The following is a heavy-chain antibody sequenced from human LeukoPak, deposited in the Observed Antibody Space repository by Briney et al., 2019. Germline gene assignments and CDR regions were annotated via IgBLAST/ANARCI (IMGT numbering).Heavy chain of an antibody. V-gene: IGHV1-8*01. Sequence: ASVKVSCKASGYTFTSYDINWVRQATGQGLEWMGWMNPNSGNTGSAQKFQGRVSMTSNTSISTASMELSSMRSDDTAVYYCARRISGSGSTLGYWGQGSLVTVSS. CDR2: MNPNSGNT. J-gene: IGHJ4*02. D-gene: IGHD3-10*01. CDR1: GYTFTSYD. CDR3: ARRISGSGSTLGY.